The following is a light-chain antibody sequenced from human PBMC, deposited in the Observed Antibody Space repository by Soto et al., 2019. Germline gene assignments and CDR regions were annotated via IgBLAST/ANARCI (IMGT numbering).Light chain of an antibody. J-gene: IGLJ1*01. V-gene: IGLV2-14*01. CDR3: NSYKRSSTYGXGTYV. Sequence: QSFLTQPASVSGSPVQSITISCTGTSRDICDYNYVSWYQQRPGKAPKLMIYEVSNRPSGFSNRFSGSKSGNTASLTISGLKDEDEADYYCNSYKRSSTYGXGTYVFGNGTKVT. CDR2: EVS. CDR1: SRDICDYNY.